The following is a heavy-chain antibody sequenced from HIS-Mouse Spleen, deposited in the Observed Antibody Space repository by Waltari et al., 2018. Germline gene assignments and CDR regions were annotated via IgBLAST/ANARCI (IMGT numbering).Heavy chain of an antibody. V-gene: IGHV4-39*07. CDR1: GGPISSSSYH. Sequence: QLQLQESGPGLVKPSETLSLTCPVSGGPISSSSYHGGWIRQPPGKGLEWIGSIYYSGSTYYNPSLKSRVTISVDTSKNQFSLKLSSVTAADTAVYYCAREIPYSSSWYDWYFDLWGRGTLVTVSS. D-gene: IGHD6-13*01. CDR2: IYYSGST. CDR3: AREIPYSSSWYDWYFDL. J-gene: IGHJ2*01.